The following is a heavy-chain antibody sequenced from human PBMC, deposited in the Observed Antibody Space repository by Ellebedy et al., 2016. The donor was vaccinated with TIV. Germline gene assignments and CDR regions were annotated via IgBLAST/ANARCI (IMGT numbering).Heavy chain of an antibody. CDR2: IYSGGST. CDR3: AKDRFSSAWYGGYFDY. V-gene: IGHV3-53*01. J-gene: IGHJ4*02. Sequence: GESLKISCAASGFTVSNNFMSWVRQAPGKGLEWVSLIYSGGSTYYTDSVKGRFTISRDSSNNTLYLQMNSLRTEDTAVYYCAKDRFSSAWYGGYFDYWGQGTLVTVSS. CDR1: GFTVSNNF. D-gene: IGHD6-19*01.